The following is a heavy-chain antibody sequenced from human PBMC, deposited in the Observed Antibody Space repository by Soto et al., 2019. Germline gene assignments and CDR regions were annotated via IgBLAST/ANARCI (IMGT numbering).Heavy chain of an antibody. Sequence: QVQLVQSGAEVKKPGASVKVSCKASGYTFSSFGISWVRQAPGQGLEWMGWISAYSGNTDYAQTLQGRVTMTTDTSTPTASMELRSLRSEDTAVYFCARVGAYCSSTSCFDSGGQGTLVTVSS. D-gene: IGHD2-2*01. J-gene: IGHJ4*02. CDR3: ARVGAYCSSTSCFDS. CDR2: ISAYSGNT. V-gene: IGHV1-18*01. CDR1: GYTFSSFG.